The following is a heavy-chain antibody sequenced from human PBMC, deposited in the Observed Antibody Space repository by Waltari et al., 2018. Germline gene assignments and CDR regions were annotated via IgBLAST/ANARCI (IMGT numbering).Heavy chain of an antibody. V-gene: IGHV3-48*01. D-gene: IGHD5-12*01. J-gene: IGHJ4*02. CDR2: ISSSSSTI. CDR3: AREARGRLDY. Sequence: EVQLVESGGGLVQPGGSLRLSCAASGFTFSSYSLNWVRQAPGKGLGWVSYISSSSSTIYYADSVKGRFTISRDNAKNSLYLQMNSLRAEDTAVYYCAREARGRLDYWGQGTLVTVSS. CDR1: GFTFSSYS.